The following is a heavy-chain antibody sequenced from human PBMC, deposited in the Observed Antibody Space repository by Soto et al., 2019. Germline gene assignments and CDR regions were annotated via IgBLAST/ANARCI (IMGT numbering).Heavy chain of an antibody. CDR2: ISSSSSYI. Sequence: GGSLILSCAASGFTFSSYIMNWVRQAPGKGLEWVSSISSSSSYIYYADSVKGRFTISRDSAKNSLYLQMNSLRAEDTAVYYCARVEIRSGSGHDAFDIWGQGTMVTVSS. V-gene: IGHV3-21*01. CDR1: GFTFSSYI. D-gene: IGHD6-19*01. J-gene: IGHJ3*02. CDR3: ARVEIRSGSGHDAFDI.